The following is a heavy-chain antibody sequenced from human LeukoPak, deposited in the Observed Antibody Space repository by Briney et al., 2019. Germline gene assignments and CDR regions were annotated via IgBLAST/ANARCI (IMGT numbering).Heavy chain of an antibody. Sequence: SVKVSCKASGGTFSSYAISWVRQAPGQGLEWMGRIIPILGIANYAQKFQGRVTITADKSTSTAYMELSSLRSEDTAVYYCATPGAQRLVRGVNNQHGIDVWGQGTTVTVSS. CDR3: ATPGAQRLVRGVNNQHGIDV. CDR2: IIPILGIA. D-gene: IGHD3-10*01. J-gene: IGHJ6*02. CDR1: GGTFSSYA. V-gene: IGHV1-69*04.